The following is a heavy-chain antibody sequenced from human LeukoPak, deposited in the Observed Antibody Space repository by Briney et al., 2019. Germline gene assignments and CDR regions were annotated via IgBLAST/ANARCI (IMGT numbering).Heavy chain of an antibody. D-gene: IGHD2-2*02. V-gene: IGHV3-23*01. J-gene: IGHJ4*02. CDR1: GFTFSSYA. CDR2: ISGSGGST. CDR3: AKDPETGCSSTSCYKDY. Sequence: GGSLRLSCAASGFTFSSYAMSWVRQAPGKGLEWVSAISGSGGSTYYADSVKGRFTISRDNSKNTLYLQMNSLRAEDTAVYYCAKDPETGCSSTSCYKDYWGQGTLVTVSS.